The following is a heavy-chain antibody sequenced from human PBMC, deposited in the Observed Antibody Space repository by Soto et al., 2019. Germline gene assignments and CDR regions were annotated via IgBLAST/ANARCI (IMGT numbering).Heavy chain of an antibody. V-gene: IGHV3-23*01. CDR1: GFTFSSYA. CDR2: LNGRATEK. D-gene: IGHD6-13*01. CDR3: AKGYSDSSWSHLDF. Sequence: GGSLRLSCVISGFTFSSYAMTWVRQAPGKGLEWVSTLNGRATEKYHADSVRGRFTISRDNSKSTLYLQMNSLGAEDSAIYYCAKGYSDSSWSHLDFWGQGTLVTVSS. J-gene: IGHJ4*02.